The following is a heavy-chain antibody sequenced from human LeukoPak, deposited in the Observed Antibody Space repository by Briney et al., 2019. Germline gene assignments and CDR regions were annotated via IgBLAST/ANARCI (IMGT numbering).Heavy chain of an antibody. D-gene: IGHD2-2*02. J-gene: IGHJ5*02. Sequence: SETLSLTCTVSGGSISSTNYYWGWIRQPPGKGLEWIGTIYYTGTTYYNPSLTSRVTISVGRSKNQFSLKLSSVTAADTAVYYCARGVAVPAAITTWFDPWGQGTLVTVSS. V-gene: IGHV4-39*07. CDR3: ARGVAVPAAITTWFDP. CDR2: IYYTGTT. CDR1: GGSISSTNYY.